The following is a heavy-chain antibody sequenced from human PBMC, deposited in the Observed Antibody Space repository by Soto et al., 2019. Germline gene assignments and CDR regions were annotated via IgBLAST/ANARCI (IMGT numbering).Heavy chain of an antibody. D-gene: IGHD1-7*01. Sequence: QVQLVQSGAEVKKPGSSVKVSCKASGGTFSSYTISWVRQSPGQGLEWMGRIIPILGIANYAQKFQGRVTITADKSTSTAYMELSSLRSEDTAVYYCARVLAGTTFDCWGQGTLVTVSS. V-gene: IGHV1-69*02. CDR1: GGTFSSYT. J-gene: IGHJ4*02. CDR3: ARVLAGTTFDC. CDR2: IIPILGIA.